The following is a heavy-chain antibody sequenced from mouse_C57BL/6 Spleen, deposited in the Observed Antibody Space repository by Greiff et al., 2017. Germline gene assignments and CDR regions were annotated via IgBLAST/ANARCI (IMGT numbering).Heavy chain of an antibody. V-gene: IGHV5-4*01. J-gene: IGHJ2*01. D-gene: IGHD1-1*01. CDR3: ARFITTVVAPYFDY. CDR1: GFTFSSYA. Sequence: EVQGVESGGGLVKPGGSLKLSCAASGFTFSSYAMSWVRQTPEKRLEWVATISDGGSYTYYPDNVKGRFTISRDNAKNNLYLQMSHQKSEDTAMYYCARFITTVVAPYFDYWGQGTTLTVSS. CDR2: ISDGGSYT.